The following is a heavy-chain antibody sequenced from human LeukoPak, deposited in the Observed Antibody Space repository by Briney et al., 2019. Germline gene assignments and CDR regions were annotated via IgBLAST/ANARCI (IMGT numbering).Heavy chain of an antibody. J-gene: IGHJ4*02. V-gene: IGHV4-4*09. Sequence: SETLSLTCTVSGGSVSRDCWISIRQPPGKGLKGFGYICSSGITTSKSSLKIRVPTSVDTSNNEFSLKLTSVTAADTAMYYCATGELRTALVHWGQGTLVSVSS. D-gene: IGHD1-7*01. CDR3: ATGELRTALVH. CDR2: ICSSGIT. CDR1: GGSVSRDC.